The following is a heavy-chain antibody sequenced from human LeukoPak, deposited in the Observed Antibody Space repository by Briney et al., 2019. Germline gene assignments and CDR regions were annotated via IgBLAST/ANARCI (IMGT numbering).Heavy chain of an antibody. CDR1: GYTFTGYY. CDR3: ARSIAVTGRGTSWWFDP. Sequence: ASVKVSCKASGYTFTGYYMHWVRQAPGQGFEWMGWINLNPGYTNYAQNFQGWVTMTRDTSISTAYMELSRLRSDDTAVYYCARSIAVTGRGTSWWFDPWGQGTLVTVSS. V-gene: IGHV1-2*04. J-gene: IGHJ5*02. CDR2: INLNPGYT. D-gene: IGHD6-19*01.